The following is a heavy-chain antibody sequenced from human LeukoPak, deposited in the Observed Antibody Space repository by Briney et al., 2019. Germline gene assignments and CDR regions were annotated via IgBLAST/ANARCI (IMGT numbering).Heavy chain of an antibody. V-gene: IGHV4-39*01. CDR1: GGSFSGYY. D-gene: IGHD3-3*01. CDR2: IYYSGST. J-gene: IGHJ3*02. Sequence: SETLSLTCAVYGGSFSGYYWGWIRQPPGKGLEWIGSIYYSGSTYYNPSLKSRVTISVDTSKNQFSLKLSSVTAADTAVYYCAKTHLREDFWSGLTLPIAFDIWGQGTMVTVSS. CDR3: AKTHLREDFWSGLTLPIAFDI.